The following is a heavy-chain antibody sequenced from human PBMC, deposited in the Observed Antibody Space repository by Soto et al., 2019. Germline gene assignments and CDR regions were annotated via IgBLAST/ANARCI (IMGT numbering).Heavy chain of an antibody. CDR2: IYYSVST. CDR3: ARLFGSGIPYYGMDV. J-gene: IGHJ6*02. V-gene: IGHV4-39*01. Sequence: QLQLQESGPGLVKPSETLSLTCTVSGGSISSSTYYWGWIRQPLGKGLEWIGSIYYSVSTYYNPPLKSRITISEDTSKIQYTLKLASVTAADTAVYYCARLFGSGIPYYGMDVWGQGTTVTVSS. D-gene: IGHD3-10*01. CDR1: GGSISSSTYY.